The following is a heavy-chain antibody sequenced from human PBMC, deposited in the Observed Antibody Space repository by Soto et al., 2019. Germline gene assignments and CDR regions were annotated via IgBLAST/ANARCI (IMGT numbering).Heavy chain of an antibody. CDR3: AKDRYSSSAYYYSGMDA. CDR2: ISGNSGSL. V-gene: IGHV3-9*01. J-gene: IGHJ6*02. D-gene: IGHD6-6*01. CDR1: GFIFDDYA. Sequence: EVQLVESGGGLVQPGRSLRLSCAASGFIFDDYAMHWVRQDPGKGLEWVAVISGNSGSLGYADSVKGRFTISRDNAKNCLDLQMNRLRAEDTAVYYCAKDRYSSSAYYYSGMDALGQGTTVTGSS.